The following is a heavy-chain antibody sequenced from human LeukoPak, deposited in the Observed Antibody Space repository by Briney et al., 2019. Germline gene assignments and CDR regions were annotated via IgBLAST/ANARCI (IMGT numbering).Heavy chain of an antibody. V-gene: IGHV5-51*01. CDR3: AKMVSHSNMDAFDI. CDR2: IFLSDSDT. CDR1: GYSLTNYS. J-gene: IGHJ3*02. Sequence: GESLKISCMGSGYSLTNYSVGWVRQTPGKGLEWMGIIFLSDSDTRYSPSIQGQVTISADKSISTAYLQWSSLRASDTAMYYCAKMVSHSNMDAFDISGHGTMVTVSS. D-gene: IGHD2-8*01.